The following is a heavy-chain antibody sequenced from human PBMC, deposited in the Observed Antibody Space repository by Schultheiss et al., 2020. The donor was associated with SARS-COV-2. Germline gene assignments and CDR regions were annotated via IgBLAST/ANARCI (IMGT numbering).Heavy chain of an antibody. J-gene: IGHJ4*02. CDR1: GYTFTSYG. CDR3: ARRVSTYYYGSGTEEGFDY. CDR2: MNPNSGNT. Sequence: ASVKVSCKASGYTFTSYGISWVRQATGQGLEWMGWMNPNSGNTGYAQKFQGRVTMTRDTSISTAYMELSRLRSDDTAVYYCARRVSTYYYGSGTEEGFDYWGQGTLVTVSS. D-gene: IGHD3-10*01. V-gene: IGHV1-8*02.